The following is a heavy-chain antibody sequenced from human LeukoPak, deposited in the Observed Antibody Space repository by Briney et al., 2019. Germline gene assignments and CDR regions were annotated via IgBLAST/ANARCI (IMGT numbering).Heavy chain of an antibody. D-gene: IGHD1-26*01. CDR2: ISSSSTYI. CDR1: GFTFSSYS. CDR3: ARDPQVGAPPEYFDS. V-gene: IGHV3-21*01. J-gene: IGHJ4*02. Sequence: KAGGSLRLSCAASGFTFSSYSMNWVRQAPGKGLEWVSSISSSSTYIYYADSVKGRFTISRDSAKNSLYLQMNSLRAEDTAIYYCARDPQVGAPPEYFDSWGQGTLVTVSS.